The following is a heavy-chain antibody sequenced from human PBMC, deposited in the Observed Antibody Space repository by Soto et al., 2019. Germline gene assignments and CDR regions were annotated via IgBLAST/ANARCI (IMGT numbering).Heavy chain of an antibody. CDR2: IYYSGTT. CDR1: GGSISSVSYY. V-gene: IGHV4-39*02. CDR3: ARLLVGAYGY. Sequence: QLQLQESGPGLVKPSETLSLTCTVSGGSISSVSYYWGWIRQPPGKGLEWIGSIYYSGTTYYNPSLKRRVTISVDTSKNYFSLKLSSVTAADTAVYYCARLLVGAYGYWGQGTLVTVSS. J-gene: IGHJ4*02. D-gene: IGHD1-26*01.